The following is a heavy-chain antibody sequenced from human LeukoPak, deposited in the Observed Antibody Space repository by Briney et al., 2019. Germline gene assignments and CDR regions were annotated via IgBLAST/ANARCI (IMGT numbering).Heavy chain of an antibody. J-gene: IGHJ4*02. CDR3: ARHSDDYGDYDPHSGYYFDY. CDR2: IYYSGST. Sequence: SETLSLTCTVSGGSISSSSYYWRWLRQPPGRGVEWIGCIYYSGSTYYNPSLKSRVTISVDTSKNQLSLKLSSVTAAHTAVYYCARHSDDYGDYDPHSGYYFDYWGQGTLVTVSS. CDR1: GGSISSSSYY. V-gene: IGHV4-39*01. D-gene: IGHD4-17*01.